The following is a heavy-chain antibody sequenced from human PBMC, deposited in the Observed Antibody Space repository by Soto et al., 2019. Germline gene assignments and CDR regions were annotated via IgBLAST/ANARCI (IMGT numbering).Heavy chain of an antibody. Sequence: EVQLLESGGGLVQPGGSLRLSCAASGFTFSSYAMSWVRQAPGKGLEWVSTISASGGSTYYADSVKGRSTISRDNSKKTQYLQVKCLRAEETVLYYCAKLGGWGGYYGQGGYYFECWGQGALGTVSS. CDR2: ISASGGST. J-gene: IGHJ4*02. D-gene: IGHD3-10*01. V-gene: IGHV3-23*01. CDR3: AKLGGWGGYYGQGGYYFEC. CDR1: GFTFSSYA.